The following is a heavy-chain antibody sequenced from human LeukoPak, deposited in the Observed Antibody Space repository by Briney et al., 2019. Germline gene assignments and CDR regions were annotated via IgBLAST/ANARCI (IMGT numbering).Heavy chain of an antibody. Sequence: ASVKVSCKASGYTFTSYEINWVRQATGQGLEWMGWMNPNSGNTGYAQKVQGRVTMTRNTSISTAYLELSSLRSEERAVYYCPRYYYGSGIWGQGTLVTVSS. CDR1: GYTFTSYE. J-gene: IGHJ4*02. CDR3: PRYYYGSGI. V-gene: IGHV1-8*01. D-gene: IGHD3-10*01. CDR2: MNPNSGNT.